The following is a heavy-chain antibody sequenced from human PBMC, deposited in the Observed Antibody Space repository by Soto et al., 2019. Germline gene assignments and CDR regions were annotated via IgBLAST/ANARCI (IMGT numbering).Heavy chain of an antibody. D-gene: IGHD5-18*01. CDR1: GFTFSSYA. V-gene: IGHV3-23*01. CDR2: ISGSGGST. Sequence: GGSLRLSCAASGFTFSSYAMSWVRQAPGKGLEWVSTISGSGGSTYYAGSVKGRFTISRDNSKNTLYLQMNSLRAEDTAVYYCAQRRGYNYGNNFDYWGQGTLVTAPQ. J-gene: IGHJ4*02. CDR3: AQRRGYNYGNNFDY.